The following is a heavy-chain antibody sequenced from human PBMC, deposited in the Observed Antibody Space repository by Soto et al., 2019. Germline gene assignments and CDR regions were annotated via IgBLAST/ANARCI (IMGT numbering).Heavy chain of an antibody. D-gene: IGHD6-13*01. J-gene: IGHJ4*02. Sequence: EVQLVESGGGLVQPGRSLRLSCAASGFTFDDYAMHWVRQAPGKGLEWVSGISWNSGSIGYADSVKGRFTISRDNAKHSLYLHMNSLRAEDTALYYCAKDRDSSSWYMFDSWGKGTLVTVSS. CDR1: GFTFDDYA. CDR3: AKDRDSSSWYMFDS. V-gene: IGHV3-9*01. CDR2: ISWNSGSI.